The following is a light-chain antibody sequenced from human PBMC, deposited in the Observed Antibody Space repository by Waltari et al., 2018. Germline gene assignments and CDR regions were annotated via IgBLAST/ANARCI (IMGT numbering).Light chain of an antibody. J-gene: IGKJ1*01. CDR1: ESIASY. CDR3: QQSYSTPPT. CDR2: AAS. Sequence: DLQMTQSPSSLSASAGDRVTISCRASESIASYLHWYQQKPGKAPELLIYAASSLQSGVPSRFSGSGSGTDFTLTISSLQPEDFATYYCQQSYSTPPTFGQGTKVEIK. V-gene: IGKV1-39*01.